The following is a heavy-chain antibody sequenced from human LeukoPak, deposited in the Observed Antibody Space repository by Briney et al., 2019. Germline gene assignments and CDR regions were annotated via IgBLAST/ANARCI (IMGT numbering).Heavy chain of an antibody. CDR1: GGTFSSYA. D-gene: IGHD2-2*01. V-gene: IGHV1-69*13. CDR3: ARCSTSCCYYGYYYYYGMDV. Sequence: ASVKVSCKASGGTFSSYAISWVRQAPGQGLEWMGGIIPIFGTANYAQKFQGRVTITADESTSTAYMELSSLRSEDTAVYYCARCSTSCCYYGYYYYYGMDVWGQGTTVTVSS. CDR2: IIPIFGTA. J-gene: IGHJ6*02.